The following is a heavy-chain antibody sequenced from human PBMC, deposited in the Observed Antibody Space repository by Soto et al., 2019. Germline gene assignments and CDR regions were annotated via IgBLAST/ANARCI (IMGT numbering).Heavy chain of an antibody. D-gene: IGHD6-25*01. J-gene: IGHJ5*02. CDR2: LNTNNGGA. V-gene: IGHV1-2*02. CDR1: GYTFTDYH. Sequence: QVQLVQSGAEVKKPGASVKVSCKASGYTFTDYHIHWVRHAPGQGLEVIGWLNTNNGGAGSAQQFQGRVTVTRDTSIATVYMELSNLRSDDTALYYCARERGSDTLPPSDNWFDTGGQGTLIPVSS. CDR3: ARERGSDTLPPSDNWFDT.